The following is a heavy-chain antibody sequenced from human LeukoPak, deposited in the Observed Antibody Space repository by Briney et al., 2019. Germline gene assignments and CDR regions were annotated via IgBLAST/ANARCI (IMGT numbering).Heavy chain of an antibody. V-gene: IGHV1-69*13. D-gene: IGHD6-19*01. CDR3: ASVECHGGWYDYNMDV. CDR2: IIPIFGTA. CDR1: GGTFSSYA. Sequence: SVKVSCKASGGTFSSYAISWVRQAPGQGLEWMGGIIPIFGTANYAQKFQGRGPVTADESTSTAYMELSSLISEHTAVYYCASVECHGGWYDYNMDVWGKGTTVTISS. J-gene: IGHJ6*03.